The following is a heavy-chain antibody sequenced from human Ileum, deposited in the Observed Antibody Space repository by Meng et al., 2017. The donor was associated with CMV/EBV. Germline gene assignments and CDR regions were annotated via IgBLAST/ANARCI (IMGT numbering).Heavy chain of an antibody. CDR1: GGSISSGSYY. CDR3: ARDSYSSSWAMDY. D-gene: IGHD6-13*01. J-gene: IGHJ4*02. CDR2: IYTSGST. V-gene: IGHV4-61*02. Sequence: QGQLKWSGPGLVKPSQTLSLTCTVSGGSISSGSYYWSWIRQPAGKGLEWIGRIYTSGSTNYNPSLKSRVTISVDTSKNQFSLKLSSVTAADTAVYYCARDSYSSSWAMDYWGQGTLVTVSS.